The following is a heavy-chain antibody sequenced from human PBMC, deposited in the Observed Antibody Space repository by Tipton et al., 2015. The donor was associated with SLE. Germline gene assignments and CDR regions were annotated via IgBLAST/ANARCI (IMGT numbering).Heavy chain of an antibody. J-gene: IGHJ5*02. V-gene: IGHV4-34*01. Sequence: TLSLTYAVYGGSFSGYHWTWIRQPPGKGLEWIGEVYHSGRTDSNPSLKSRVTISLDTSKNQFSLRLSSVTAADTAVYYCARDLVGYYDSSGYDSSWGQGTLVTVSS. D-gene: IGHD3-22*01. CDR1: GGSFSGYH. CDR3: ARDLVGYYDSSGYDSS. CDR2: VYHSGRT.